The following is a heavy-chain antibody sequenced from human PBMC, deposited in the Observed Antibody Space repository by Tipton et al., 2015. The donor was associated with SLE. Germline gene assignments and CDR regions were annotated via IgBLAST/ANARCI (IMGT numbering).Heavy chain of an antibody. CDR2: IYSGGST. CDR1: GFTVSSNY. CDR3: ASTRRGSSWPFDY. Sequence: SLRLSCAASGFTVSSNYMSWVRQAPGKGLEWVSVIYSGGSTYYADSVKGRFTISRDNSKNTLYLQMNSLRAEDTAVYYCASTRRGSSWPFDYWGQGTLVTVSS. V-gene: IGHV3-66*02. J-gene: IGHJ4*02. D-gene: IGHD6-13*01.